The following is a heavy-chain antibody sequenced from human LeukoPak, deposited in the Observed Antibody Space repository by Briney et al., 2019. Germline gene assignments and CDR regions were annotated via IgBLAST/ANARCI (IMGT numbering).Heavy chain of an antibody. Sequence: GGSLRLSCAASGFTFSTYWMHWDRQAPGKGLVWLSQINSDGGRTRYADSVKGRLTISRDNAKNTVYLQMNSLRAEDTAMYYRARGRNGFFDYWGHGTLVTVSS. J-gene: IGHJ4*01. CDR1: GFTFSTYW. V-gene: IGHV3-74*01. CDR3: ARGRNGFFDY. CDR2: INSDGGRT. D-gene: IGHD5-24*01.